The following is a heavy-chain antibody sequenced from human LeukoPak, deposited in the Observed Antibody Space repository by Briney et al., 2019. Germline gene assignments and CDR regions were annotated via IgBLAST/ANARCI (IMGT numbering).Heavy chain of an antibody. CDR1: GGTFSSYA. CDR3: ASGEYSSYDDLRLDY. CDR2: IIPIFGTA. J-gene: IGHJ4*02. V-gene: IGHV1-69*05. D-gene: IGHD5-12*01. Sequence: SVKVSCKASGGTFSSYAISWVRQAPGQGLEWMGGIIPIFGTANYAQTFQGRVTITTDESTSTAYMELSSLRSEDTAVYYCASGEYSSYDDLRLDYWGQGTLVTVSS.